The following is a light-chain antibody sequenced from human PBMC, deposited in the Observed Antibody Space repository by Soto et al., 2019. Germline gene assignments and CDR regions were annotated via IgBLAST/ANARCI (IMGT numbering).Light chain of an antibody. CDR3: FSHRRGDSHV. CDR2: GVT. V-gene: IGLV2-14*01. Sequence: QSVLTQPASVSGSPGQSITISCTGTSRDVGGYNYVSWYQQYPGKAPKLMIYGVTNRPSGVSNRFSGSKTGNTASLTISGLQAEDEAYHYCFSHRRGDSHVFGTGTKVTVL. J-gene: IGLJ1*01. CDR1: SRDVGGYNY.